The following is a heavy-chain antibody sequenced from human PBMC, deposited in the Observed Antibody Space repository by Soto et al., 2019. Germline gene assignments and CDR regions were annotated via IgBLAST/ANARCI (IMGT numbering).Heavy chain of an antibody. CDR3: VSDCYDRSGYPSGFGY. D-gene: IGHD3-22*01. Sequence: LSLTCTVSGGSVSSGSHYWSWIRQPPGNGLEWIGYIYYSGSTNYHPTLQSRVTISVDTSKNQCTLKLSSLTAAPTAVHSFVSDCYDRSGYPSGFGYRGQGTLVTVAS. V-gene: IGHV4-61*01. CDR2: IYYSGST. CDR1: GGSVSSGSHY. J-gene: IGHJ4*02.